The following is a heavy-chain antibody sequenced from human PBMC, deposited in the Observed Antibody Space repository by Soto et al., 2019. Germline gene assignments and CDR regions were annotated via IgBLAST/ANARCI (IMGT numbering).Heavy chain of an antibody. J-gene: IGHJ3*02. CDR1: GYGFTSYW. Sequence: RGESLKISCKGSGYGFTSYWISWVRQMPGKGLEWMGRIDPSDSYTNYSPSFQGHVTISADKSISTAYLQWSSLKASDTAMYYCVPLIDHDAFDIWGQGTMVTVSS. CDR3: VPLIDHDAFDI. CDR2: IDPSDSYT. V-gene: IGHV5-10-1*01.